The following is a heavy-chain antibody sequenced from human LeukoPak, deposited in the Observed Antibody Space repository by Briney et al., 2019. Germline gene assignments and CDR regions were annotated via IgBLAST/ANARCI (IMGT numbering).Heavy chain of an antibody. CDR1: AFTFSRYA. Sequence: GGSLRLSCAASAFTFSRYAMSWVRQAEGKGLEWVSPISGSGSSTYYADSMKVLFTIPRDNSKNTLYLQMNSLRAEDTAVYYCAKDSIPTIYYFDYWGQGILVTVSS. CDR3: AKDSIPTIYYFDY. CDR2: ISGSGSST. D-gene: IGHD3-3*02. V-gene: IGHV3-23*01. J-gene: IGHJ4*02.